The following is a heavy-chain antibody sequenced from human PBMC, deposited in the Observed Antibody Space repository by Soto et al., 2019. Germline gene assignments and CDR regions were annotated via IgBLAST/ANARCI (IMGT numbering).Heavy chain of an antibody. CDR2: ISGSGGST. D-gene: IGHD3-9*01. Sequence: WVSTISGSGGSTYYVDSVKGRFTISRDNSKNTLYLQMNSLRAEDTAVYYCAFFFSSRRRHTRLAPGLGIPAEPSSDL. J-gene: IGHJ2*01. CDR3: AFFFSSRRRHTRLAPGLGIPAEPSSDL. V-gene: IGHV3-23*01.